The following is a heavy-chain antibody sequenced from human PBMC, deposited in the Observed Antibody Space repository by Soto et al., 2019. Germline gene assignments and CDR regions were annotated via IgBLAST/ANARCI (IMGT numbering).Heavy chain of an antibody. CDR2: ISKSGTTT. CDR1: GFIFSRYG. Sequence: EVQLVESGGDLVQPGGSLRLSCVASGFIFSRYGMNWVRHGPGKGLEWLSSISKSGTTTYYADSVKGRFTISRDNAKNSLYLQMNSLRDEDMGVYYCARDGYCVRSSCYFLQDVWGKGTTVTVSS. CDR3: ARDGYCVRSSCYFLQDV. V-gene: IGHV3-48*02. J-gene: IGHJ6*04. D-gene: IGHD2-2*03.